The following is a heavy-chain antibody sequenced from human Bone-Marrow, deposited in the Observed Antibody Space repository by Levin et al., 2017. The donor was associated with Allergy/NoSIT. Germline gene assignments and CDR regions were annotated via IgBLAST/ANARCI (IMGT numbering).Heavy chain of an antibody. CDR2: IGTAGDT. V-gene: IGHV3-13*01. Sequence: PSETLSLTCAASGFTFRTHDMHWVRHGTGKGLEWVSTIGTAGDTYYPDSVRGRFTISRENAKNSLYLQMNGLSAGDTAVYYCARYNYEYNALDIWGQGTMVTVSS. J-gene: IGHJ3*02. CDR3: ARYNYEYNALDI. D-gene: IGHD5-18*01. CDR1: GFTFRTHD.